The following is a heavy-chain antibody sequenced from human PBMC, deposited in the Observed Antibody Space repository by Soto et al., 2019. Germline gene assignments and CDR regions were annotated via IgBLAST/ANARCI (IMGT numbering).Heavy chain of an antibody. Sequence: QVQLVESGGGLVQPGGSLRLSCAASGFTFRDYYMTWIRQAPGKGLEWAAYISSSGSGIYYPDSVKGRFTISRDNAKNSLYLQMSSLRAEDTAVYFCARAYSDAFDIWGQGTMVTVSS. J-gene: IGHJ3*02. CDR3: ARAYSDAFDI. CDR2: ISSSGSGI. V-gene: IGHV3-11*01. CDR1: GFTFRDYY. D-gene: IGHD2-15*01.